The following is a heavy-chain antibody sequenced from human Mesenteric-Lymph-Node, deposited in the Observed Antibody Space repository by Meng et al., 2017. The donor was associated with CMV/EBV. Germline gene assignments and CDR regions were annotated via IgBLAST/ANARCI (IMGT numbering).Heavy chain of an antibody. CDR3: ARDQSLSYYDSSRPGLYFFDY. CDR1: GFTVSANY. J-gene: IGHJ4*02. Sequence: GESLKISCAASGFTVSANYMSWVRQAPGKGLEWVSQISSSGYSKLYADSVRGRFTISRDNSKNSLYLQINSLRAEDTAVYYCARDQSLSYYDSSRPGLYFFDYWGQGALVTVSS. D-gene: IGHD3-22*01. V-gene: IGHV3-11*01. CDR2: ISSSGYSK.